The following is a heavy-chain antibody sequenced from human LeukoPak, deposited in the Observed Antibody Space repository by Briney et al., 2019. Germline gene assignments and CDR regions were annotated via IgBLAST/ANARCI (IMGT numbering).Heavy chain of an antibody. CDR2: IYYSGST. J-gene: IGHJ6*02. Sequence: SETLSLTCTVSGGSISSYYWSWIRQPPGKGLEWIGYIYYSGSTNYNPSLKSRVTISVDTSKNQFSLKLGSVTAADTAVYYCARGDYHYGMDVWGQGTTVTVSS. V-gene: IGHV4-59*08. CDR3: ARGDYHYGMDV. CDR1: GGSISSYY.